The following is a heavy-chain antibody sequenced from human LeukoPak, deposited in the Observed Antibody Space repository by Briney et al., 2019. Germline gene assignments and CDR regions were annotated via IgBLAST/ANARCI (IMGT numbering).Heavy chain of an antibody. J-gene: IGHJ6*03. Sequence: GGSLRLSCAASGFTFSSYNMNWVRQAPGKGLEWVSSISSSSSYIYYADSVKGRFTISRDNAKNTLYLQMNSLRAEDTAVYYCARDVSLGIAAAGYMDVWGKGTTVTVSS. CDR2: ISSSSSYI. V-gene: IGHV3-21*01. CDR3: ARDVSLGIAAAGYMDV. D-gene: IGHD6-13*01. CDR1: GFTFSSYN.